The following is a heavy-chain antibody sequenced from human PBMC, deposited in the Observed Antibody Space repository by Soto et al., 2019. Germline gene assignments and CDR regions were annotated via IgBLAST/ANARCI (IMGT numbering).Heavy chain of an antibody. V-gene: IGHV3-48*01. J-gene: IGHJ6*04. CDR2: ISSSGSII. CDR3: ARDAGIALTGNYYGMDV. D-gene: IGHD6-13*01. Sequence: EVQLVESGGGLEQPGGSLRLSCAASGFTVSSYNMNWVRQSPGQGLEWVSYISSSGSIIYYADSVKGRFTVSRDEAKDSLYLQMNSRRVEDTAVYYCARDAGIALTGNYYGMDVWGKGTTVTVSS. CDR1: GFTVSSYN.